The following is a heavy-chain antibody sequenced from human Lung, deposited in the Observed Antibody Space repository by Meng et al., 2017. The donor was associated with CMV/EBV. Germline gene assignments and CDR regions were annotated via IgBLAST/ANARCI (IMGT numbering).Heavy chain of an antibody. J-gene: IGHJ6*02. CDR3: VRYANSQYGMDV. V-gene: IGHV3-7*01. Sequence: GGSXRLXFEASGLTFTTFWMTWFRQAPGKGLEWVANIKGDGSGQWYVDSVKGRFTISRDNAKKSVYLQMNSLRAEDTAVYYCVRYANSQYGMDVWGQGTTVTVSS. D-gene: IGHD2-21*01. CDR2: IKGDGSGQ. CDR1: GLTFTTFW.